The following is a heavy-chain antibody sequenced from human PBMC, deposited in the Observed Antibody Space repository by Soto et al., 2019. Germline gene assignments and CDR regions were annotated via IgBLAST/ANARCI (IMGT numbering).Heavy chain of an antibody. CDR2: ISSSGSTI. Sequence: VGSLRLSCAASGFTFSDYYMSWIRQAPGKGLEWVSYISSSGSTIYYADSVKGRFTISRDNAKNSLYLQMNSLRAEDTAVYYCARGRYDFWSGYSDGMDVRGQGTTVTVSS. J-gene: IGHJ6*02. D-gene: IGHD3-3*01. CDR3: ARGRYDFWSGYSDGMDV. CDR1: GFTFSDYY. V-gene: IGHV3-11*01.